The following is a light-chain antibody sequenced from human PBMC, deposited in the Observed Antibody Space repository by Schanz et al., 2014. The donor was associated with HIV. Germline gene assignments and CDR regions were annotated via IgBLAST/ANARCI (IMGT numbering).Light chain of an antibody. CDR3: QQSYSTPHT. V-gene: IGKV1-39*01. J-gene: IGKJ2*01. CDR2: AGS. Sequence: DIQMTQSPSTLSASVGDRVTISCRARQTINSWLAWYQQRPGKAPKLLIYAGSRLQSGVPSRFSGSGSGTDFTLTFSSLQPEDFATYYCQQSYSTPHTFGQGTKLEIK. CDR1: QTINSW.